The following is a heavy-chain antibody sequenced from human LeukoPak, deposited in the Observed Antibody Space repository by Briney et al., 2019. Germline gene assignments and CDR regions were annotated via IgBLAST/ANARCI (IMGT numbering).Heavy chain of an antibody. D-gene: IGHD2-15*01. V-gene: IGHV1-18*01. CDR2: VSAYADDT. CDR3: ARDCIGCHGFDY. J-gene: IGHJ4*02. CDR1: GYTFTSYG. Sequence: ASVKVSCKASGYTFTSYGISWRRQAPGQGLEWMGWVSAYADDTNYVQKSQGRVTMTTDTSTSTAYMELRSLRSDDTAVYYCARDCIGCHGFDYWGQGTLVTVSS.